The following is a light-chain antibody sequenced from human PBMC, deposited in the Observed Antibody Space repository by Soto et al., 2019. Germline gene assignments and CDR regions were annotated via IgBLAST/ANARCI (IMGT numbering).Light chain of an antibody. CDR3: SSYAGSNNLV. V-gene: IGLV2-8*01. J-gene: IGLJ2*01. CDR1: SSDVGDYNY. CDR2: EVS. Sequence: QSALTQPPSASGSPGQSVTISCTGTSSDVGDYNYVSWYQQHPGKAPKVMIYEVSKRPSGVPDRFSGSKSGNTASLTVSGLQAEAEADYYCSSYAGSNNLVFGGGTKVTVL.